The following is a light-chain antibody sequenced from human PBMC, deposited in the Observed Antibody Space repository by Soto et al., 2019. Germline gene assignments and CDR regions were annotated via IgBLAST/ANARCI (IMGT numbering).Light chain of an antibody. CDR3: SSDTSSSTVI. Sequence: QSALTQPASVSGSPGQSITISCTGTSSDIGGYNYISWYQQHPGKAPKFIIYDVRNRPSGVSNRFSGSRSGNTASLTISGLHAEDEADYYCSSDTSSSTVIFGGGTKLTVL. CDR1: SSDIGGYNY. J-gene: IGLJ2*01. CDR2: DVR. V-gene: IGLV2-14*03.